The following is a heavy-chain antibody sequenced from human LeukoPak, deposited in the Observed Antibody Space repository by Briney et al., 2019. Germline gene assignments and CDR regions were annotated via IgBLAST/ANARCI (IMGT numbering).Heavy chain of an antibody. CDR1: GFTFSSYA. CDR2: ISDSGGST. J-gene: IGHJ1*01. V-gene: IGHV3-23*01. D-gene: IGHD6-13*01. CDR3: AKDIWTAGIGYFQH. Sequence: GGSLRLSCAASGFTFSSYAMSWVRQAPGKGLEWVSAISDSGGSTYYADSYADSVKGRFTISRDNSKNALYLQMNSLRAEDTAIYFCAKDIWTAGIGYFQHWGQGTLVTVSS.